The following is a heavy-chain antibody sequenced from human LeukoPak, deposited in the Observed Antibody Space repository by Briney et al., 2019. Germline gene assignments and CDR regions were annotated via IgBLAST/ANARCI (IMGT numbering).Heavy chain of an antibody. CDR3: ARLGPGAGDWYYFDY. J-gene: IGHJ4*02. V-gene: IGHV5-51*01. CDR2: IYPGDSDT. CDR1: GYSFTSYW. D-gene: IGHD3-9*01. Sequence: GESLKISCMGSGYSFTSYWIGWVRQMPGKGLEWMGIIYPGDSDTRYSPSFQGQVTISADKSISTAYLQWSSLKASDTAMYYCARLGPGAGDWYYFDYWGQGTLVTVSS.